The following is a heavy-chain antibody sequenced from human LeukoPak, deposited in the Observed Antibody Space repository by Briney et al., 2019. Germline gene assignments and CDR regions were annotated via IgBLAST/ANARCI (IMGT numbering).Heavy chain of an antibody. D-gene: IGHD3-22*01. Sequence: PGGSLRLSCAASGFTFSSYSMNWVRQAPGKGLEGVSYISSSSSTIYYADSVKGRFTISRDNAKHSLYLQMSSLGDEDTAVYYCARDLIAMIVVDSPRWFDYWGQGTLVTVSS. CDR2: ISSSSSTI. V-gene: IGHV3-48*02. J-gene: IGHJ4*02. CDR1: GFTFSSYS. CDR3: ARDLIAMIVVDSPRWFDY.